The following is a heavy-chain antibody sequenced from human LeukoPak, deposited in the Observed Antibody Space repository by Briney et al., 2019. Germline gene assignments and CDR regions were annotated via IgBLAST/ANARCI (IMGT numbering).Heavy chain of an antibody. CDR1: GFTFSSYG. CDR3: ARAVQLDY. J-gene: IGHJ4*02. V-gene: IGHV3-33*01. D-gene: IGHD4-17*01. Sequence: GRSLRLSCAASGFTFSSYGMHWVRQAPGKGLEWVAVIWYDGSNKYYADSVKGRFTISRDNSKNTLCLQMNSLRAEDTAVYHCARAVQLDYWGQGTLVTVSS. CDR2: IWYDGSNK.